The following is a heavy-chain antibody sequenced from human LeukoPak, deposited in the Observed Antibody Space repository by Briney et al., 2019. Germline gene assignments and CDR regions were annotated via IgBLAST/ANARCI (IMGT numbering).Heavy chain of an antibody. D-gene: IGHD2-15*01. CDR2: IDSDGSST. CDR1: GFTFSSYW. V-gene: IGHV3-74*01. CDR3: ARAYCSGGSCYRAHYYYYYMDV. Sequence: GGSLRLSCAASGFTFSSYWMHWVRQAPGKGLVWVSRIDSDGSSTSYADSVKGRFTISRDNAKNTLYLQINSLRAEDTAVYYCARAYCSGGSCYRAHYYYYYMDVWGKGTTVTVSS. J-gene: IGHJ6*03.